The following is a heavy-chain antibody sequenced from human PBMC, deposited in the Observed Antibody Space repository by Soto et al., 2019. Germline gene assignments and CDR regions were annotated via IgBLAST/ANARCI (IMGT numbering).Heavy chain of an antibody. V-gene: IGHV3-33*01. J-gene: IGHJ4*02. D-gene: IGHD6-19*01. Sequence: PGGSLRLSCAASGFTFSSYGMHWVRQAPGKGLEWVAVIWYDGSNKYYADSVKGRFTISRDNSKNTLYLQMNSLRAEDTAVYYCARDPLSGCDFNFDYWGEGTLVTVSS. CDR3: ARDPLSGCDFNFDY. CDR1: GFTFSSYG. CDR2: IWYDGSNK.